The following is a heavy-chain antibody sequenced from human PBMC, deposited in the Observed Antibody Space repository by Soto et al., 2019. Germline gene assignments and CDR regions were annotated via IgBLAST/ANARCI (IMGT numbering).Heavy chain of an antibody. J-gene: IGHJ5*02. CDR1: GYTFTGYY. D-gene: IGHD2-15*01. V-gene: IGHV1-2*04. CDR3: AREVYCSGGSCYFETYNWFDP. CDR2: INPNSGGT. Sequence: GASVKVSCKASGYTFTGYYMHWVRQAPGQGLEWMGWINPNSGGTNYAQKFQGWVTMTRDTSISTAYMELSRLRSDDTAVYYCAREVYCSGGSCYFETYNWFDPWGQGTLVTVSS.